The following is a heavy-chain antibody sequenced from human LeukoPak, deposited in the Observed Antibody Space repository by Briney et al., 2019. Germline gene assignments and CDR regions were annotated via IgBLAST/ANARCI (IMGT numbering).Heavy chain of an antibody. J-gene: IGHJ4*02. V-gene: IGHV1-2*02. D-gene: IGHD2-8*01. CDR2: INPNSGGT. CDR3: ARAMVYAEGTGDY. Sequence: ASVKVSCKASGYTFTGYYMHWVRQAPGQGLEWMGWINPNSGGTNYAQKFQGRVTMTRDTSISTAYMELSRLRSDDTAVYYCARAMVYAEGTGDYWGQGTLDTVSS. CDR1: GYTFTGYY.